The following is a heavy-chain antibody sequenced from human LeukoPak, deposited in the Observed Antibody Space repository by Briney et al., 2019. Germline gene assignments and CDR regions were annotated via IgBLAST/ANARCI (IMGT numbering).Heavy chain of an antibody. Sequence: GGSLRLSCAVSGFTFSSYWMHWVRQAPGKGLMWVSHINNDGSNTRYADSVKGRFTTSRDNTKNTLFLQMNSLRAEDTAVYYCAKHPGDFTGIVNYYYMDVWGKGTTVTVSS. CDR1: GFTFSSYW. CDR2: INNDGSNT. J-gene: IGHJ6*03. CDR3: AKHPGDFTGIVNYYYMDV. D-gene: IGHD1-26*01. V-gene: IGHV3-74*01.